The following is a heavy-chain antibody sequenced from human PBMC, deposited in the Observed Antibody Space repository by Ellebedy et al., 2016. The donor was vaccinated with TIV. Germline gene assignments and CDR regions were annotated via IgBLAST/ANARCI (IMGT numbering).Heavy chain of an antibody. Sequence: ASVKVSCKTSGYTFTKYYFHWIRQAPGRGLEWMGVLDARVGSTTCAQSLQGRVTMTRDTSTRTVYMELRSLRFEDTAVYYCASVPSAGADFWGQGTLVTVSS. J-gene: IGHJ4*02. CDR2: LDARVGST. D-gene: IGHD4-17*01. CDR3: ASVPSAGADF. CDR1: GYTFTKYY. V-gene: IGHV1-46*01.